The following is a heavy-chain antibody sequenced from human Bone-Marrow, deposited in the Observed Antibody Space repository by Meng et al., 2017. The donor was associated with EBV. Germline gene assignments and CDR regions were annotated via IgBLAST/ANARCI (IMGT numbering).Heavy chain of an antibody. CDR3: ARGGAVAGTFDY. V-gene: IGHV4-30-4*01. CDR2: IYYDGST. D-gene: IGHD6-19*01. CDR1: GASISSGGYY. J-gene: IGHJ4*02. Sequence: QVQLQESVPGRVNSSQTLSLTCAVAGASISSGGYYWSWIRQPPGKGLEWIGYIYYDGSTFYNPSLKSRLTISVDTSKNQFSLKLSSVTAADTAFYYCARGGAVAGTFDYWGQGTLVTVSS.